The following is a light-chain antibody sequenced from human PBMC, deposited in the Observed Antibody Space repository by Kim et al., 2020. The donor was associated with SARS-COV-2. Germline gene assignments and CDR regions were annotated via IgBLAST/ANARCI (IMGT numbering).Light chain of an antibody. CDR2: QDS. V-gene: IGLV3-1*01. CDR1: NLGDKY. Sequence: VSPGQTASITCSGDNLGDKYACWYQQKPGQSPVLVIYQDSKRPSGIPERFSGSNSGNTATLTISGTQAMDEADYYCQAWDSSTGVFGGGTQLTVL. CDR3: QAWDSSTGV. J-gene: IGLJ3*02.